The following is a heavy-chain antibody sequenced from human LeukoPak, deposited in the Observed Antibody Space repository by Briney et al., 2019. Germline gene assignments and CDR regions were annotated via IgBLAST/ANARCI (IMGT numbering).Heavy chain of an antibody. J-gene: IGHJ5*02. D-gene: IGHD3-22*01. Sequence: HTGGSLRLSCAASAFTFSSYAMSWVRQAPGKGLEWVSAISGSGGSTYYADSVKGRFTISRDNSKNTLYLQMNSLRAEDTAVYYCAKDPDSSGYYSNWFDPWGQGTLVTVSS. CDR3: AKDPDSSGYYSNWFDP. CDR2: ISGSGGST. V-gene: IGHV3-23*01. CDR1: AFTFSSYA.